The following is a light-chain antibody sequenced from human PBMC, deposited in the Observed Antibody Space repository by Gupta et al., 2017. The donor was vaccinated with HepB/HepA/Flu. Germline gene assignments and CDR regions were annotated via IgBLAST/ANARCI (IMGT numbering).Light chain of an antibody. CDR1: QGIDSY. J-gene: IGKJ4*01. Sequence: DIQLTQSPSFLSASVGDRVTITCRASQGIDSYLVWYQQKPGKAPQVLIFSASTVKSGVPSRFSGSGSGTEFTLTISSRQPEDFATYCCQQRSGSPLTFGGGTKVEI. CDR2: SAS. V-gene: IGKV1-9*01. CDR3: QQRSGSPLT.